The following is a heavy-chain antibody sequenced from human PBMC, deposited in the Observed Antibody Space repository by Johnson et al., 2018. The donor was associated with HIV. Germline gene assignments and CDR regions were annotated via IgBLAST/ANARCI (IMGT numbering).Heavy chain of an antibody. V-gene: IGHV3-13*01. CDR2: IAATGDT. CDR1: GFTFSSYA. Sequence: VQLVESGGGVVQPGRSLRLSCAASGFTFSSYAMHWVRQTAGRRLEWVSGIAATGDTYYPGSVKGRCTVPRENARNSLYLQLNSLGAGDSALYYCARGSYDGDAFDLWGQGTMVTVSS. D-gene: IGHD1-26*01. CDR3: ARGSYDGDAFDL. J-gene: IGHJ3*01.